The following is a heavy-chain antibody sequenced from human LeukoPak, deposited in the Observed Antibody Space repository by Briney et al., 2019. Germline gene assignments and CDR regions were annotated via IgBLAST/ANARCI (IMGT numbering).Heavy chain of an antibody. J-gene: IGHJ6*02. V-gene: IGHV1-69*04. CDR2: IIPILGIA. D-gene: IGHD2-2*01. Sequence: SVKVSCKASGGTFSSYAISWVRQAPGQGLEWMGRIIPILGIANYAQKFQGRVTITADKSTSTAYMELSSLRSEDTAVYYCARDHCSSTSCYNYYYGMDVWGQGTTVTVSS. CDR3: ARDHCSSTSCYNYYYGMDV. CDR1: GGTFSSYA.